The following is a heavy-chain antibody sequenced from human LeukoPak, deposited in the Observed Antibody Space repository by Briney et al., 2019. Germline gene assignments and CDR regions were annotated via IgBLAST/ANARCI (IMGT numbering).Heavy chain of an antibody. D-gene: IGHD3-10*01. CDR1: GGSISSYY. V-gene: IGHV4-4*07. J-gene: IGHJ6*03. CDR2: IYTSGST. Sequence: SETLFLTCTVSGGSISSYYWSWIRQPAGKGLEWIGRIYTSGSTNYNPSLKSRVTMSVDTSKNQFSLKLSSVTAADTAVYYCARDRLLWFGEFYYYYMDVWGKGTTVTVSS. CDR3: ARDRLLWFGEFYYYYMDV.